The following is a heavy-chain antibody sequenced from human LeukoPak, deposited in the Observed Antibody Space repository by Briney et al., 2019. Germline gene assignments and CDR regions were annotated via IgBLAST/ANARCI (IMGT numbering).Heavy chain of an antibody. J-gene: IGHJ4*02. Sequence: SETLSLTCAVYGGSFSGYYWSWIRQPPGKGLEWIGEINHSGSTNYNPSLKSRVTTSVDTSKNQFSLKLSSVTAADTAMYYCARARTTVTMDYWGQGTLVTVSS. D-gene: IGHD4-17*01. CDR2: INHSGST. V-gene: IGHV4-34*01. CDR1: GGSFSGYY. CDR3: ARARTTVTMDY.